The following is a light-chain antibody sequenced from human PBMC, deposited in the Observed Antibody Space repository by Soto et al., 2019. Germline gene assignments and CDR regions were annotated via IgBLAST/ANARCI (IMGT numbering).Light chain of an antibody. CDR1: QSISSW. Sequence: DIQMTQSPFTLSASVGDRVTITCRARQSISSWLAWYQQKPGKAPKLLIYKASTLESGVPSNFSGSGSGTEFPLTISSLQPEDFANYYCQQYNSYPWTFGQGTKVDVK. V-gene: IGKV1-5*03. CDR2: KAS. J-gene: IGKJ1*01. CDR3: QQYNSYPWT.